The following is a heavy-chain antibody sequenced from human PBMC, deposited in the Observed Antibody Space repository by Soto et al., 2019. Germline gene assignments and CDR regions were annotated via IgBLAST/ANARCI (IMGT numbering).Heavy chain of an antibody. V-gene: IGHV4-31*03. D-gene: IGHD3-22*01. CDR3: ARMYYDSSGYYYTNYFDY. CDR2: IYYSGST. Sequence: SETLSLTCTVSGGSISSGGYYWRWIRQHPGKGLEWIGYIYYSGSTYYNPSLKSRVTISVDTSKNQFSLKLSSVTAADTAVYYCARMYYDSSGYYYTNYFDYWGQGTLVTVSS. CDR1: GGSISSGGYY. J-gene: IGHJ4*02.